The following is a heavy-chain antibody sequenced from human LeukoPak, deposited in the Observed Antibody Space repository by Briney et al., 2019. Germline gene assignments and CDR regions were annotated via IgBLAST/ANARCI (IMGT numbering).Heavy chain of an antibody. Sequence: PSEALSLTCTVSGGSINSYYWSWIRQPPGKGLEWIGYIYYTGNTRYNPSLKSRVTISVDTSKNQFSLKLRSVTAADTAVYYCARMHTYSNYRPFDYWGQGTLVTVSS. CDR2: IYYTGNT. CDR3: ARMHTYSNYRPFDY. J-gene: IGHJ4*02. V-gene: IGHV4-59*12. D-gene: IGHD4-11*01. CDR1: GGSINSYY.